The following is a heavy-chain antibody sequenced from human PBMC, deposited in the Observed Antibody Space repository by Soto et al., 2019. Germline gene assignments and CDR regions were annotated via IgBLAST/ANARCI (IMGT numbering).Heavy chain of an antibody. CDR2: IYFNGST. CDR1: GDSIIAYY. CDR3: ARGRVGDLFQPYYFDY. D-gene: IGHD3-10*01. V-gene: IGHV4-59*08. Sequence: QVQLQESGPGLVKPSETLSLTCTVSGDSIIAYYWSWIRQPPGKGLEWIGYIYFNGSTNYNPSLKSRVTISADTSKNQFSLKLSSVTATDTAVYYCARGRVGDLFQPYYFDYCGQGTLVPVSS. J-gene: IGHJ4*02.